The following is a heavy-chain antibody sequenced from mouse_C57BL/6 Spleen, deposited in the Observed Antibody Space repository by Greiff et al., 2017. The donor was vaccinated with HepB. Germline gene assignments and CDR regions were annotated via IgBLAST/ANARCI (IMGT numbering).Heavy chain of an antibody. CDR3: ARGWDWGYYGSSYQYYFDY. Sequence: QVQLQQPGTELVKPGASVKLSCKASGYTFTSYWMHWVKQRPGQGLEWIGNINPSNGGTNYNEKFKSKATLTVDKSSSTAYMQLSSLTSEDSAVYYGARGWDWGYYGSSYQYYFDYWGQGTTLTVSS. J-gene: IGHJ2*01. D-gene: IGHD1-1*01. CDR1: GYTFTSYW. CDR2: INPSNGGT. V-gene: IGHV1-53*01.